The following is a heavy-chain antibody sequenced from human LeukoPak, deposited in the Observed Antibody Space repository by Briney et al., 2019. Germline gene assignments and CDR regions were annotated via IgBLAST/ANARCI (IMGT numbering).Heavy chain of an antibody. CDR3: ASNLEMATITLYYFDY. CDR2: IIPIFGTA. J-gene: IGHJ4*02. CDR1: EGTFSSYA. V-gene: IGHV1-69*01. Sequence: ASVKVSCKASEGTFSSYAISWVRQAPGQGLEWMGGIIPIFGTANYAQKFQGRVTITADESTSTAYMELSSLRSEDTAVYYCASNLEMATITLYYFDYWGQGTLVTVSS. D-gene: IGHD5-24*01.